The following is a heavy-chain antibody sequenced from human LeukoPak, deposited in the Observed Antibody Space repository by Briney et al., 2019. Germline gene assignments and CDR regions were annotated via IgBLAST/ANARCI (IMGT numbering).Heavy chain of an antibody. J-gene: IGHJ5*02. CDR1: GYSISSGYY. V-gene: IGHV4-38-2*02. D-gene: IGHD2-15*01. CDR3: AITLYSNWFDP. Sequence: SETLSLTCTVSGYSISSGYYWGWLRQPPGKGLEWIGSIYHSGSTYYNPSLKSRVTISVDTSKNQFSLKLSSVTAADTAVYYCAITLYSNWFDPWGQGTLVTVSS. CDR2: IYHSGST.